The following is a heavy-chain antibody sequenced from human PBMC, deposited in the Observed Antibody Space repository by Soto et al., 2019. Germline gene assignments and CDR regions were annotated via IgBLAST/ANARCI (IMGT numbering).Heavy chain of an antibody. D-gene: IGHD6-13*01. J-gene: IGHJ5*02. V-gene: IGHV2-70*01. CDR2: IDGEDDK. CDR3: ARAWGAAAGTGWFDP. Sequence: SGPTLVNPTQSLTLTCTFSGFSLSTSRMCVSWIRQPPGKALEWLALIDGEDDKSYSTPLKTRLTISKDTSNTQVVLTMTNMDPVDTATYYCARAWGAAAGTGWFDPWGQGTLVTVSS. CDR1: GFSLSTSRMC.